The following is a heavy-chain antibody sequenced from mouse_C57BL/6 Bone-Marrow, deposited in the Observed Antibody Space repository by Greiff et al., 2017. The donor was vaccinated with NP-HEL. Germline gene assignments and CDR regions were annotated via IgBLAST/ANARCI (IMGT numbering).Heavy chain of an antibody. J-gene: IGHJ3*01. CDR3: ARAYDWAFAY. CDR1: GYTFTSYG. V-gene: IGHV1-81*01. Sequence: VQLQESGAELARPGASVKLSCKASGYTFTSYGISWVKQRTGQGLEWIGEIYPRSGNTYYNEKFKGKATLTADKSSSTAYMELRSLTSEDSAVYFCARAYDWAFAYWGQGTLVTVSA. CDR2: IYPRSGNT. D-gene: IGHD2-12*01.